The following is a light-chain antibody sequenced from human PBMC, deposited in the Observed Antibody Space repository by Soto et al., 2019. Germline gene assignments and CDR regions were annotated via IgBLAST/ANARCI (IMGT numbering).Light chain of an antibody. V-gene: IGKV1-33*01. Sequence: ASFGYRGTITGQASQNIGNFLTWYQQKPGRAPVLLIYDAANLATGVPPRFSGSGSGRDFTLTISSLQPEDIAAYYCQQYDRLPITLGQGTRLEIK. J-gene: IGKJ5*01. CDR1: QNIGNF. CDR2: DAA. CDR3: QQYDRLPIT.